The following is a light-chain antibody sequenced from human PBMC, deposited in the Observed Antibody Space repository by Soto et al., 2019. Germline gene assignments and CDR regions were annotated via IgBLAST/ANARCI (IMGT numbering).Light chain of an antibody. CDR3: QQPSNWPLT. CDR1: QSVSSY. CDR2: DAS. V-gene: IGKV3-11*01. J-gene: IGKJ4*01. Sequence: EIVLTQSPATLSLSPGERATLSCRASQSVSSYLAWYQHKPGKAPRLLIYDASNRATGIPARFSGSGSGTDFTLTISSLEPEDFAVYYCQQPSNWPLTFGGGTKVEIK.